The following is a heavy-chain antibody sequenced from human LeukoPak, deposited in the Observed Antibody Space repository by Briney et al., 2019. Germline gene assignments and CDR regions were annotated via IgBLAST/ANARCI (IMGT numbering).Heavy chain of an antibody. V-gene: IGHV4-39*01. D-gene: IGHD3-22*01. J-gene: IGHJ4*02. CDR2: IYYSGST. CDR1: GGSISSSSYY. CDR3: ARGYYDSSGGLFDY. Sequence: PSETLSLTCTVSGGSISSSSYYWGWIRQPPGKGLEWIGSIYYSGSTYYNPSLKSRVTISVDTSKNQFSLKLSSVTAADTAVYYCARGYYDSSGGLFDYWGQGTLVTVSS.